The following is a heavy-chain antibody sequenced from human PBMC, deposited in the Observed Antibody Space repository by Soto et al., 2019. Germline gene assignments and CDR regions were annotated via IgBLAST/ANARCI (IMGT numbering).Heavy chain of an antibody. D-gene: IGHD5-12*01. CDR2: INHSGST. J-gene: IGHJ5*02. CDR3: ARGTRNIVATKSPNWFDP. CDR1: GGSFSGYY. V-gene: IGHV4-34*01. Sequence: SETLCLTCAVYGGSFSGYYWSWIRQPPGKGLEWIGEINHSGSTNYNPSLKSRVTISVDTSKNQFSLKLSSVTAADTAVYYCARGTRNIVATKSPNWFDPWGQGTLVTVSS.